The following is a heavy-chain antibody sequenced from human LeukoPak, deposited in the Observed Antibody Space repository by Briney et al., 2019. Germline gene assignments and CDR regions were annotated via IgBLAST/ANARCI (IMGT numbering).Heavy chain of an antibody. D-gene: IGHD3-10*02. V-gene: IGHV3-48*03. CDR2: ISSSATTI. CDR1: GFTLSSFE. Sequence: GGSLRLSCAASGFTLSSFEMNWVRQAPGEGLEWVSFISSSATTIYYAVSVKGRFTISRDNAKNSLYLQMNSLRAEDTAVYYCAELGITMIGGVWGKGTTVTICS. CDR3: AELGITMIGGV. J-gene: IGHJ6*04.